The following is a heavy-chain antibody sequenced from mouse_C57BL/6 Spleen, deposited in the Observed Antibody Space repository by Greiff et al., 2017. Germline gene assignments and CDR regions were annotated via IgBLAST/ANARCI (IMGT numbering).Heavy chain of an antibody. CDR3: ARRAYYSNYLFAY. Sequence: VQLKESGPELVKPGASVKIPCKASGYTFTDYNMDWVKQSHGKSLEWIGDINPNNGGTIYNQKFKGKATLTVDKSSSTAYMELRSLTSEDTAVYYCARRAYYSNYLFAYWGQGTLVTVSA. CDR2: INPNNGGT. D-gene: IGHD2-5*01. V-gene: IGHV1-18*01. CDR1: GYTFTDYN. J-gene: IGHJ3*01.